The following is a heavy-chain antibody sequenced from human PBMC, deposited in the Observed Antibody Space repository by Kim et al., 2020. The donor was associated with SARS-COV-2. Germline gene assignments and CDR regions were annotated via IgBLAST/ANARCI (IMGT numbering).Heavy chain of an antibody. CDR3: AREEWSSSGWYPDY. CDR1: GGTFSSYA. D-gene: IGHD6-19*01. V-gene: IGHV1-69*13. CDR2: IISIFGTA. J-gene: IGHJ4*02. Sequence: SVKVSCKASGGTFSSYAISWVRQAPGQGLEWMGGIISIFGTANYAQKFQGRVTITADESTSTAYMELSSLRSEDTAVYYCAREEWSSSGWYPDYWGQGTLVTVSS.